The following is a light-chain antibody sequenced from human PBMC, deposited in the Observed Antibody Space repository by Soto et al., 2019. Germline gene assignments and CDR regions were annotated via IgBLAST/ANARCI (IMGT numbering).Light chain of an antibody. J-gene: IGKJ5*01. CDR1: QSVSIK. Sequence: IVMTQSPATLSVSPVERATLSCRASQSVSIKLAWYQQKPGQAPRLLIYGASSRATGIPDRFSGTGSETDFTLTISRLEPEDFAVYYCQQYDNSPITFGQGTRLEIK. CDR2: GAS. CDR3: QQYDNSPIT. V-gene: IGKV3-20*01.